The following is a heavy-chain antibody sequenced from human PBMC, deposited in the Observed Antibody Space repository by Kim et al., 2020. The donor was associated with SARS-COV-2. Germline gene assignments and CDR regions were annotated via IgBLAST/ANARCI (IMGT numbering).Heavy chain of an antibody. Sequence: SETLSLTCTVSGGSISSGSYYWSWIRQPAGKGLEWIGRIYTSGSTNYNPSLKSRVTISVDTSKNQFSLKLSSVTAADTAVYYCAREDGYSYGFTILDYWGQGTLVTVSS. CDR3: AREDGYSYGFTILDY. CDR2: IYTSGST. J-gene: IGHJ4*02. D-gene: IGHD5-18*01. CDR1: GGSISSGSYY. V-gene: IGHV4-61*02.